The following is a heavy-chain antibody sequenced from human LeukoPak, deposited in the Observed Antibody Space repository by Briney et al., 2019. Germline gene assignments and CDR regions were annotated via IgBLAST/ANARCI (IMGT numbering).Heavy chain of an antibody. CDR1: GFTFSRYG. CDR3: ANGEGYYDSSGAYDAFDI. D-gene: IGHD3-22*01. J-gene: IGHJ3*02. Sequence: PGRSLRLSCAASGFTFSRYGMHWVRQAPGKGLEWVAVIWYDGSNKYYADSVKGRFTISRDNSKNTLYLQMNSLRAEDTAVYYCANGEGYYDSSGAYDAFDIWGQGTMVTVSS. CDR2: IWYDGSNK. V-gene: IGHV3-33*06.